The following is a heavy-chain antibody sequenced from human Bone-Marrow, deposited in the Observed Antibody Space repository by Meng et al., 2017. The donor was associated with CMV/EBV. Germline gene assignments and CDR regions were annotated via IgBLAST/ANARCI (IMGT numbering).Heavy chain of an antibody. CDR3: AKDPQQLADY. Sequence: GESLKISCTASGFTVSSYGMHWVRQAPGKGLEWVAFIRYDGSNKYYADSVKGRITISRDNSKNTLYLQMNSLRAEDTAVYYCAKDPQQLADYWGQGTLVTVSS. J-gene: IGHJ4*02. V-gene: IGHV3-30*02. CDR2: IRYDGSNK. D-gene: IGHD6-13*01. CDR1: GFTVSSYG.